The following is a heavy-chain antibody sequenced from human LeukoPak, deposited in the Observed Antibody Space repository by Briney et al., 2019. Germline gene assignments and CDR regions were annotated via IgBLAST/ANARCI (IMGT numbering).Heavy chain of an antibody. D-gene: IGHD1-26*01. Sequence: PGGSLRLSCAASGFTFSSYAMHWVRQAPGKGLEWVAVISYDGSNKYYADSVKGRFTISRDNSKNTLYLQMNSLRAEDTAVYYCAREIGSYPYYDYWGQGILVTVSS. CDR3: AREIGSYPYYDY. CDR1: GFTFSSYA. J-gene: IGHJ4*02. CDR2: ISYDGSNK. V-gene: IGHV3-30*14.